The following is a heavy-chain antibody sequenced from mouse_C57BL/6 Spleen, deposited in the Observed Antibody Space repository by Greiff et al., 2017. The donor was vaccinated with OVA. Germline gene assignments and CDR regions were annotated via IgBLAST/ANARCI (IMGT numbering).Heavy chain of an antibody. J-gene: IGHJ2*01. CDR2: INPSTGGT. Sequence: VQLQQSGPELVKPGASVKISCKASGYSFTGYYMNWVKQSPEKSLEWIGEINPSTGGTTYNQKFKAKATLTVDKSSSTAYMQLKSLTSEDSAVYYCGRGGYGSSYPFDYWGQGTTLTVSS. CDR3: GRGGYGSSYPFDY. CDR1: GYSFTGYY. V-gene: IGHV1-42*01. D-gene: IGHD1-1*01.